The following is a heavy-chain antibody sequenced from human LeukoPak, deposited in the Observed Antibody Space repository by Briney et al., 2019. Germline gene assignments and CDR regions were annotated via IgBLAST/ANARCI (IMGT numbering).Heavy chain of an antibody. Sequence: GGSLRLSCAASGFTFSNAWMSWVRQAPGKGLKWVGRIKSKADGGTTDYAAPVKGRFTISRDDSKNTLYLQMNSLKTEDTAVYYRTTAYRHYYYGMDVWGQGTTVTVSS. CDR1: GFTFSNAW. CDR3: TTAYRHYYYGMDV. J-gene: IGHJ6*02. D-gene: IGHD4-11*01. CDR2: IKSKADGGTT. V-gene: IGHV3-15*01.